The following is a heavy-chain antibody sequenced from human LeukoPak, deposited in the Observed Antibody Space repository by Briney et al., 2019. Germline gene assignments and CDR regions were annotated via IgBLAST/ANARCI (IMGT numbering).Heavy chain of an antibody. CDR3: ARLQGYCSGGSCYSENWFDP. Sequence: GESLKISCKISGYRLTDNWIGWVRQMPGKGLEWMGIIYPGDSDTRYSPSFQGQVTISADKSISTAYLQWSSLKASDTAIYYCARLQGYCSGGSCYSENWFDPWGQGTLVTVSS. D-gene: IGHD2-15*01. CDR1: GYRLTDNW. J-gene: IGHJ5*02. CDR2: IYPGDSDT. V-gene: IGHV5-51*01.